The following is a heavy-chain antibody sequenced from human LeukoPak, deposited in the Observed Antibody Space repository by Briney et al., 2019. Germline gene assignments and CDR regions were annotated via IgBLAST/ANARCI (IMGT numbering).Heavy chain of an antibody. D-gene: IGHD6-19*01. CDR2: ISGSGGST. Sequence: GGSLRLSCAASGFTFSSYAMSRVRQAPGKGLEWVSAISGSGGSTYYADSVKGRFTISRDNSKNTLYLQMNSLRAEDTAVYYCAKADSSGWPNYYYYGMDVWGQGTTVTVSS. CDR3: AKADSSGWPNYYYYGMDV. J-gene: IGHJ6*02. V-gene: IGHV3-23*01. CDR1: GFTFSSYA.